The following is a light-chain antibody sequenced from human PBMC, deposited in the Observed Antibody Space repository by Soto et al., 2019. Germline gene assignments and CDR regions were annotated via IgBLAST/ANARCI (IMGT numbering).Light chain of an antibody. J-gene: IGLJ2*01. V-gene: IGLV3-9*01. CDR1: NIGSKN. CDR3: QVWDSSTF. Sequence: SYELTQPLSVSVALGQTARITCGGNNIGSKNVHWYQQKPGQAPVLVIYRDSNRPSGIPERFSGSNSGNTATLTISRAQAGDGADFYCQVWDSSTFFGGGTKLTVL. CDR2: RDS.